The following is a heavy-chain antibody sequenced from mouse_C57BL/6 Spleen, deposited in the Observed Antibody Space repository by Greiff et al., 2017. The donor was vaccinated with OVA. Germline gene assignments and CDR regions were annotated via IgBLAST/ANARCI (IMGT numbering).Heavy chain of an antibody. Sequence: QVQLQQSGAELARPGASVKLSCKASGYTFTSYGISWVKQRTGQGLEWIGEIYPRSGNTYYNEKFKGKATLTADKSSSTAYMELRSLTSEDSAVYFCARWGTTVVATQYYFDYWGQGTTLTVSS. V-gene: IGHV1-81*01. D-gene: IGHD1-1*01. CDR1: GYTFTSYG. J-gene: IGHJ2*01. CDR2: IYPRSGNT. CDR3: ARWGTTVVATQYYFDY.